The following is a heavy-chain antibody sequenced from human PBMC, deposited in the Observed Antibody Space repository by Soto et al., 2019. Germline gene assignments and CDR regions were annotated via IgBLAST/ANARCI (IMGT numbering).Heavy chain of an antibody. CDR3: ARDEGLTVACAESYYYGMDV. J-gene: IGHJ6*02. V-gene: IGHV4-59*01. CDR2: IYYSGST. CDR1: GGSISSYY. D-gene: IGHD6-19*01. Sequence: SETLSLTCTVSGGSISSYYWSWIRQPPGKGLEWIGYIYYSGSTNYNPSLKSRVTISVDTSKNQFSLKLSSVTAADTAVYYCARDEGLTVACAESYYYGMDVWGQGTTVTVS.